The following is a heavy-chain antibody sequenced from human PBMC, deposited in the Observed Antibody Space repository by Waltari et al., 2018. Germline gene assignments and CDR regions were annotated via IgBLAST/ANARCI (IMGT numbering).Heavy chain of an antibody. V-gene: IGHV1-8*01. CDR3: ARTVWVQGTQSDWFDP. D-gene: IGHD5-18*01. Sequence: QVQLVQSGAEVKKPGASVKVSCKASGYTFTSYDINWVRQATGQGLEWMGWVNPNSGNTGYAQKFQGRVTMTRNTSISTAYMELSSLRSEDTAVYYCARTVWVQGTQSDWFDPWGQGTLVTVSS. CDR1: GYTFTSYD. CDR2: VNPNSGNT. J-gene: IGHJ5*02.